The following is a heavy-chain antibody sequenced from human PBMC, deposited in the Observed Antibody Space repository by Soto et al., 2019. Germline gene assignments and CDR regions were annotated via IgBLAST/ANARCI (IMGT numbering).Heavy chain of an antibody. CDR2: IHYSGGA. CDR3: ARGTTVTLFDS. D-gene: IGHD4-17*01. J-gene: IGHJ4*02. Sequence: SETLSLTCTVSGGSIRSFYWTWIRQPPGKGLEWIGYIHYSGGANYNPSLKSRVTISEDTSKNQFSLKVTSVTAADTAVYYCARGTTVTLFDSWGQGTLVTVSS. CDR1: GGSIRSFY. V-gene: IGHV4-59*01.